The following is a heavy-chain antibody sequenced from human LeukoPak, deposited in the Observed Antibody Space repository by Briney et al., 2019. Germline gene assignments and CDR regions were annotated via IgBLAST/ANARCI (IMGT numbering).Heavy chain of an antibody. Sequence: VASVKVSCKVSGYTLTGYYMHWVRQAPGQGLEWVGIINPSGGSTSYAQKFRGRVTMTSDTSTSTVYMELSSLRSEDTAVYYCARDYYYGSSGSYPYYFDYWGQGTLVTVSS. CDR1: GYTLTGYY. CDR3: ARDYYYGSSGSYPYYFDY. V-gene: IGHV1-46*01. CDR2: INPSGGST. J-gene: IGHJ4*02. D-gene: IGHD3-22*01.